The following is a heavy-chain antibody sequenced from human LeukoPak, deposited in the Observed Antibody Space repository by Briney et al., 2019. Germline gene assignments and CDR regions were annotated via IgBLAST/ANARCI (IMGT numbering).Heavy chain of an antibody. V-gene: IGHV4-34*01. J-gene: IGHJ4*02. D-gene: IGHD3-3*01. CDR1: GGSFSGYY. CDR3: ASPSLRFLEWLSDTADDY. Sequence: SETLSLTCAVYGGSFSGYYWSWIRQPPGKGLEWIGEINHSGSTNYNPSLKSRVTISVDTSKNQFSLKLSSVTAADTAVYYCASPSLRFLEWLSDTADDYWGQGTLVTVSS. CDR2: INHSGST.